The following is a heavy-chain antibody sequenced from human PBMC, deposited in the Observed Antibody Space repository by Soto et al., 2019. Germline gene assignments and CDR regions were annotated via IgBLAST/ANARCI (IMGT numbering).Heavy chain of an antibody. Sequence: EVQLLESGGGLVQPGGSLRLSCAASGFKFSSYAMNWVRQAPGKGLEWVSGIFGGGDNTFYADSVKGRFIISRDNSKNTLYLQMNSLRVEDTAVYYCAKVGPYSSSWYLNYFDYWGQGALVTVSS. CDR3: AKVGPYSSSWYLNYFDY. V-gene: IGHV3-23*01. D-gene: IGHD6-13*01. J-gene: IGHJ4*02. CDR2: IFGGGDNT. CDR1: GFKFSSYA.